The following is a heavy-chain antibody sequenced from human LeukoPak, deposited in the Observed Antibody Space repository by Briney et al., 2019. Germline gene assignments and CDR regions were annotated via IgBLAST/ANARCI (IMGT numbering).Heavy chain of an antibody. CDR3: ARELWFANAPGSWLDP. D-gene: IGHD3-10*01. CDR1: GFTFSSYS. Sequence: PGGSLRLSCAASGFTFSSYSMNWVRQAPGKGLEWVSSISSSSSYIYYADSVKGRFTISRDNAKNSLYLQMNSLRAEDTAVYYCARELWFANAPGSWLDPWGQGTLVTVSS. J-gene: IGHJ5*02. V-gene: IGHV3-21*01. CDR2: ISSSSSYI.